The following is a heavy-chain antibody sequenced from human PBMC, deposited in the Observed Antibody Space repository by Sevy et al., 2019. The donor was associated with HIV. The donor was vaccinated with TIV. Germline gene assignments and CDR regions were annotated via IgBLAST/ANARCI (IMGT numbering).Heavy chain of an antibody. CDR3: ARPTSGLSEYEPLDNARFYGMDV. Sequence: GGSLRLACAASGFTFRSYSMNWVRQAPGRGLEWVSSFTRSSSFIFYADSVKGRFTISRDNAKNSLFLQMNSLRAEDTAVYYCARPTSGLSEYEPLDNARFYGMDVWGQGTTVTVSS. D-gene: IGHD1-20*01. J-gene: IGHJ6*02. V-gene: IGHV3-21*01. CDR1: GFTFRSYS. CDR2: FTRSSSFI.